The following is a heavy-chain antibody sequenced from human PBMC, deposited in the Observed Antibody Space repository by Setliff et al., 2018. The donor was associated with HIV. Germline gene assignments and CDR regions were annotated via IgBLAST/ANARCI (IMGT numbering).Heavy chain of an antibody. D-gene: IGHD1-26*01. CDR1: GFTFSDYY. V-gene: IGHV3-11*04. CDR2: ISTTGTTT. Sequence: GGSLRLSCEASGFTFSDYYMSWVRLAPGKGLEWLSIISTTGTTTYYADSVKGRFTISRDNARNLVFLQMNSLRAEDTAVYYCARDGGSSPSPVSAYYYYYMDVWGKGTTVTVSS. CDR3: ARDGGSSPSPVSAYYYYYMDV. J-gene: IGHJ6*03.